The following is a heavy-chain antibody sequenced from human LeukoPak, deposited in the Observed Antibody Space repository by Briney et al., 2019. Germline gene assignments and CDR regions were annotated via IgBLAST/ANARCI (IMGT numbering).Heavy chain of an antibody. J-gene: IGHJ3*02. Sequence: EASETLSPTCTVSGASIRSGDYYWSWIRQPPGKGLEWIGYIYDSGSTYYNPSLKSRITISVDTSENRFSLKLSSVTATDTAVYYCARDCSGGSCYGAFDIWGQGTMVTVSS. CDR3: ARDCSGGSCYGAFDI. V-gene: IGHV4-30-4*01. D-gene: IGHD2-15*01. CDR1: GASIRSGDYY. CDR2: IYDSGST.